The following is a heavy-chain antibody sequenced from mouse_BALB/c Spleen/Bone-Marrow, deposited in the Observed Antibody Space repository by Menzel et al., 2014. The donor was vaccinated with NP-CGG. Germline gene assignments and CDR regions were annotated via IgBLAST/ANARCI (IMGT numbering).Heavy chain of an antibody. V-gene: IGHV1-14*01. CDR3: ARRGGGEEERDE. J-gene: IGHJ4*01. CDR2: HNPYNAGT. D-gene: IGHD3-3*01. Sequence: VQLQQPGPELVKPGAAVKMSCKASGYTFTSYVMHWVKQRPGQGLEWIGYHNPYNAGTKYNEKFKGKATLTSDKSSSTAYMELSSLTAEDAAVDDGARRGGGEEERDEGGQGTAVNGSS. CDR1: GYTFTSYV.